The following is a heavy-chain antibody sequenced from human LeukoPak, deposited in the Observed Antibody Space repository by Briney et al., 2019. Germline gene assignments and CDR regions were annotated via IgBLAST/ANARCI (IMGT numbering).Heavy chain of an antibody. V-gene: IGHV4-38-2*02. CDR1: GYSISSGYY. D-gene: IGHD3-3*01. Sequence: SETLSLTCTVSGYSISSGYYWGWIRPPPGKGLEWIANIYHSGSTYYNPSLKSRVTISVDTSKNQFSLRLSSVTAADTAVYYCARFRFLAPNDAFDIWGQGTMVTVSS. J-gene: IGHJ3*02. CDR2: IYHSGST. CDR3: ARFRFLAPNDAFDI.